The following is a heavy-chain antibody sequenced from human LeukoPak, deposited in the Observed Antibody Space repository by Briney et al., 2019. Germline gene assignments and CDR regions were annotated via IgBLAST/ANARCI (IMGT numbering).Heavy chain of an antibody. CDR2: IKSKTDDGTT. J-gene: IGHJ4*02. CDR3: TTDYGGNYPYFDY. CDR1: GFTFSNAW. D-gene: IGHD4-23*01. V-gene: IGHV3-15*01. Sequence: PGGSLRLSCAASGFTFSNAWMSWVRQAPGKGLEWVGRIKSKTDDGTTDYAAPVKGRFTISRDDSKNTLYLQMNSLKTEDTAVYYCTTDYGGNYPYFDYWGQGTLVTVSS.